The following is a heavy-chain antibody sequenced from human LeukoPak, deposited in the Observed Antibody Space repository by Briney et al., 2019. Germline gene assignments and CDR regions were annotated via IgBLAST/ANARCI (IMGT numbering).Heavy chain of an antibody. V-gene: IGHV3-30*02. CDR2: LRFDGNNK. CDR1: GFTFSNFG. J-gene: IGHJ6*03. CDR3: AKDLIGTTSRYYYYMDV. D-gene: IGHD1-1*01. Sequence: PGGSLRLSCVASGFTFSNFGMHWVRQAPGKGLEWVAFLRFDGNNKYHADSAKGRFTISRDNSKNTLYLQMNSLTVEDTAVYYCAKDLIGTTSRYYYYMDVWGKGTTVTVSS.